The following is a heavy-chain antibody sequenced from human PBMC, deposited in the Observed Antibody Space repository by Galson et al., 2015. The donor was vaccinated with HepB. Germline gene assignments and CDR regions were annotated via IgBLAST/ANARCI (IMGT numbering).Heavy chain of an antibody. D-gene: IGHD3-16*02. J-gene: IGHJ4*02. CDR3: AKDRDDYVWGSYRYAVDY. CDR2: ISGSGGST. V-gene: IGHV3-23*01. CDR1: GFTFSSYA. Sequence: SLRLSCAASGFTFSSYAMSWVRQAPGKGLEWVSAISGSGGSTYYADSVKGRFTISRDNSKNTLYLQMNSLRAEDTAVYYCAKDRDDYVWGSYRYAVDYWGQGTLVTVSS.